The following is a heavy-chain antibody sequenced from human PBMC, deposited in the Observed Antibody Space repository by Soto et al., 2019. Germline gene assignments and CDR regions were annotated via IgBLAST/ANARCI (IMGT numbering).Heavy chain of an antibody. CDR2: LSPYSGNT. D-gene: IGHD5-12*01. CDR3: AMVDKYVTPTPQDV. CDR1: GYIFVNYG. V-gene: IGHV1-18*01. J-gene: IGHJ6*02. Sequence: QVQLVQSGDEVRKPGSSVKVSCKASGYIFVNYGIAWVRPSPVKGLEWMGWLSPYSGNTHYESKVQGRLTMTTDTSTRTAYMDLGSRTSDYTAVYYCAMVDKYVTPTPQDVWGQGTTVTFSS.